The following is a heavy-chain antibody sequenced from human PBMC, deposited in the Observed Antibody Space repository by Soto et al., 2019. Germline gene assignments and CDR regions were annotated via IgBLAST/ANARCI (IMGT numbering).Heavy chain of an antibody. V-gene: IGHV3-21*01. J-gene: IGHJ5*02. D-gene: IGHD6-13*01. Sequence: GGSLRLSCEASGFTFSSFTMNWVRQAPGKGLEWVSTISSNSAYIYYTDSLKGRFTISRDNARNSVHLQMNSLRAEDTAVYYCARDASRDSSARGWFDPWGPGTLVTVSS. CDR2: ISSNSAYI. CDR3: ARDASRDSSARGWFDP. CDR1: GFTFSSFT.